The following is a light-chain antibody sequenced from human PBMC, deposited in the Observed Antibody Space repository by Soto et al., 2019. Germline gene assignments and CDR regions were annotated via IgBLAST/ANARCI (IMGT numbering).Light chain of an antibody. J-gene: IGKJ4*01. Sequence: EIVMTQSPATLSVSPGERVTLSCRARQSVGSNLAWYQQKPGQAPRLLIYGASTRATGIPARFSGSGSGTEFTLTISSLQSEDFAVYYCQQYNNWPLTFGGGTKVDI. V-gene: IGKV3-15*01. CDR2: GAS. CDR1: QSVGSN. CDR3: QQYNNWPLT.